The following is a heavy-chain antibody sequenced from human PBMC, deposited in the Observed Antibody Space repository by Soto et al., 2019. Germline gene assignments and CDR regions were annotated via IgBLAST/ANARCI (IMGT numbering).Heavy chain of an antibody. CDR1: GGTFSSYA. J-gene: IGHJ5*02. CDR3: ARDNGGFGEWSWFDP. V-gene: IGHV1-69*12. CDR2: IIPIFGTA. Sequence: QVQLVQSGAEVKKPGSSVKVSCKASGGTFSSYAISWVRQAPGQGLEWMGGIIPIFGTANYAQKFQGRVKITADESTSTDYMEMRSLRSEATAVYYCARDNGGFGEWSWFDPWGQGTLVTVSS. D-gene: IGHD3-10*01.